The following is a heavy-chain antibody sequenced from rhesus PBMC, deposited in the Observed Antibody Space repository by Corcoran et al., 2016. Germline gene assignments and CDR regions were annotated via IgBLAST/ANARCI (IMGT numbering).Heavy chain of an antibody. Sequence: EVQLVESGGGLVQPGGSLRLSCAASGFTFSSYGMHWVRQAPGKGLEWVAVISYDGSKKYYEDAVKDRFTISRDNSKKMLYLQMNNLKLEDTAVYYCASDYCTGSGCYGLDSWGQGVVVTVSS. V-gene: IGHV3-54*02. J-gene: IGHJ6*01. CDR3: ASDYCTGSGCYGLDS. CDR2: ISYDGSKK. D-gene: IGHD2-21*01. CDR1: GFTFSSYG.